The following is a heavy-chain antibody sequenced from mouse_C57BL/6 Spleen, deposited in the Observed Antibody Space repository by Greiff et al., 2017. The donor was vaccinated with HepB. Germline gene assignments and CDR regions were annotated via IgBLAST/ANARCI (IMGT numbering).Heavy chain of an antibody. J-gene: IGHJ2*01. CDR3: ARNYYGSSSDY. CDR2: IYPGDGDT. D-gene: IGHD1-1*01. V-gene: IGHV1-82*01. CDR1: GYAFSSSW. Sequence: QVQLQQSGPELVKPGASVKISCKASGYAFSSSWMNWVKQRPGKGLEWIGRIYPGDGDTNYNGKFKGKATLTADKSSSTAYMQRSSLTSEDSAVYFCARNYYGSSSDYWGQGTTLTVSS.